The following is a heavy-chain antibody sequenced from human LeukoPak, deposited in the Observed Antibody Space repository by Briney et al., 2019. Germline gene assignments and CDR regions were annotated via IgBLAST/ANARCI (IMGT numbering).Heavy chain of an antibody. CDR1: GYTFTSYA. Sequence: ASVKVSCKASGYTFTSYAMHWVRQAPGQRLEWMGWINAGNGNTKYSQKFQGGVTITRDTSASTAYMELSSLRSEDTAVYYCARELGDILTGYTAPYYYYGMDVWGKGTTVTVSS. V-gene: IGHV1-3*01. CDR3: ARELGDILTGYTAPYYYYGMDV. J-gene: IGHJ6*04. CDR2: INAGNGNT. D-gene: IGHD3-9*01.